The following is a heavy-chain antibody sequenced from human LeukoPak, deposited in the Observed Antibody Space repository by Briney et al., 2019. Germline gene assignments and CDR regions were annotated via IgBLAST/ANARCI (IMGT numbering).Heavy chain of an antibody. CDR2: ISSSSSYI. Sequence: GGSLRLSCAASGFTFSSYSMNWVRQAPGKGLDWVSSISSSSSYIYYADSVEGRFTISRDNAKNSLCLQMNSLRAEDTAVYYCARAPLPPSGGWYVPYIDYWGQGTLVTVSS. J-gene: IGHJ4*02. V-gene: IGHV3-21*01. D-gene: IGHD6-19*01. CDR1: GFTFSSYS. CDR3: ARAPLPPSGGWYVPYIDY.